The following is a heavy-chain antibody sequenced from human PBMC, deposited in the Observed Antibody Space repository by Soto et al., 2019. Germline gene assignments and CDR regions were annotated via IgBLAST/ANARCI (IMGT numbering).Heavy chain of an antibody. D-gene: IGHD3-22*01. CDR1: GFIFNNYG. V-gene: IGHV3-30*18. Sequence: GGSLRLSCAASGFIFNNYGMHWVRQAPGKGLEWVAVISYDGSNKYYADSVKGRFTISRDNSKNTLYLQMNSLRAEDTAVYYCAKDLYDSSGYSHWGQGTLVTVSS. J-gene: IGHJ4*02. CDR2: ISYDGSNK. CDR3: AKDLYDSSGYSH.